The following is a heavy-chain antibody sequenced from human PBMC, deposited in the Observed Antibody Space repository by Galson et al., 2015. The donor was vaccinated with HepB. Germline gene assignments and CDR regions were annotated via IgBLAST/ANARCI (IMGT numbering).Heavy chain of an antibody. Sequence: SLRLSCAASGFTFSSYAMHWVRQAPGKGLEWVAVISYDGSNKYYADSVKGRFTISRDNSKNTLYLQMNSLRAEDTAVYYCARSAALFYPISTHYFDYWGQGTLVTVSS. J-gene: IGHJ4*02. V-gene: IGHV3-30*04. CDR2: ISYDGSNK. D-gene: IGHD3-3*01. CDR1: GFTFSSYA. CDR3: ARSAALFYPISTHYFDY.